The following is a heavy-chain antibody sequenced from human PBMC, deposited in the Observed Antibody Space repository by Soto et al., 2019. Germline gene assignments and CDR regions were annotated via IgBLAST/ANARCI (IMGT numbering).Heavy chain of an antibody. CDR1: GFTFDDFA. CDR2: ISWNSGSI. V-gene: IGHV3-9*01. CDR3: AKDRRIVGATSVDIDY. Sequence: GGSLRLSCAASGFTFDDFAMHWVRQAPGKGLEWVSGISWNSGSIGYADSVKGRLTISRDNAKNSLYLQMNSLRAEDTALYYCAKDRRIVGATSVDIDYWGQGTLVTVSS. J-gene: IGHJ4*02. D-gene: IGHD1-26*01.